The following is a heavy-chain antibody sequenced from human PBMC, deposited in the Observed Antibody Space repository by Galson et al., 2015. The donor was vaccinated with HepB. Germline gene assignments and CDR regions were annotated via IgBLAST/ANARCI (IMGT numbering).Heavy chain of an antibody. D-gene: IGHD3-10*01. CDR2: IKQDGSEK. CDR3: ARGTRITMVRGVSGGGVFAY. CDR1: GFTFSSYW. Sequence: SLRLSCAASGFTFSSYWMSWVRQAPGKGLEWVANIKQDGSEKYYVDSVKGRFTISRDNAKNSLYLQMNSLRAEDTAVYYCARGTRITMVRGVSGGGVFAYWSQGTLVTVSS. J-gene: IGHJ4*02. V-gene: IGHV3-7*03.